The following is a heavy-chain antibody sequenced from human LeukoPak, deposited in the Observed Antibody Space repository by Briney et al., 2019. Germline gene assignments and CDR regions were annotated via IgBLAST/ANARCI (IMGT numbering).Heavy chain of an antibody. V-gene: IGHV3-21*04. CDR1: GFTFSSYS. Sequence: GGSLRLSCAASGFTFSSYSMNWVRQAPGKGLEWVSSISSSSSYIYYADSVKGRFTISRDNAKNSLYLQMNSLRAEDTAVYYCARGLLDSSGYDYNWFDPWGQGTLVTVSS. CDR2: ISSSSSYI. J-gene: IGHJ5*02. D-gene: IGHD3-22*01. CDR3: ARGLLDSSGYDYNWFDP.